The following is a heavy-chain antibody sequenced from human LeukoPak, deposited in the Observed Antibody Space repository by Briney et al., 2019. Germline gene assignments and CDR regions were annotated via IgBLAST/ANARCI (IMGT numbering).Heavy chain of an antibody. CDR1: GYSFTSYW. CDR3: AATYYYGSGSYYTTFDP. CDR2: IYPGDSDT. J-gene: IGHJ5*02. V-gene: IGHV5-51*01. D-gene: IGHD3-10*01. Sequence: PGESLKISCKGSGYSFTSYWIGWVRQMPGKGLEWMGIIYPGDSDTRYSPSFQGQVTISADKSISTAYLQWSSLKASDTAMYYCAATYYYGSGSYYTTFDPWGQGTLVTVSS.